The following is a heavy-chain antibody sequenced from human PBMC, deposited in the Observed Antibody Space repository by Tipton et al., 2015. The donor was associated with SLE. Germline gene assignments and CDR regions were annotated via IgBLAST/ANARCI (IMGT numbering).Heavy chain of an antibody. CDR1: GASISSHY. D-gene: IGHD2-8*01. V-gene: IGHV4-59*11. Sequence: TLSLTCSVSGASISSHYWTWIRPPPGKGLEWIGYISDSGITNYNPSLKSRVAISIDTSKNQFSLNLSSVTAADTALYYCARVLGSRYCTNGVCTSPYYFYYYMDVWGRGTSVTVSS. CDR3: ARVLGSRYCTNGVCTSPYYFYYYMDV. CDR2: ISDSGIT. J-gene: IGHJ6*03.